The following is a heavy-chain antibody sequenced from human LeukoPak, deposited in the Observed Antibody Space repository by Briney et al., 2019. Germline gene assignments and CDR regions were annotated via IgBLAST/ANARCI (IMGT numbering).Heavy chain of an antibody. CDR3: ATEMVSDDAFDI. CDR2: ISAYNGNT. D-gene: IGHD2-8*01. CDR1: GYTFTSYG. J-gene: IGHJ3*02. Sequence: GASVKVSCKASGYTFTSYGISWVRQAPGQGLEWMGWISAYNGNTNYAQKLQGRVTITRNTSISTAYMELSSLRSEDTAVYYCATEMVSDDAFDIWGQGTMVTVSS. V-gene: IGHV1-18*01.